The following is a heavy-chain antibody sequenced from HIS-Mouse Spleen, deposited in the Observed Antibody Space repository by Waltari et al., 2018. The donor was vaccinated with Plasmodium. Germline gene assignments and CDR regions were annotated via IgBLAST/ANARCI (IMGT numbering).Heavy chain of an antibody. CDR2: INHSGST. CDR1: GGSFSGYY. J-gene: IGHJ3*02. V-gene: IGHV4-34*01. CDR3: ARRVNIAAAGNDAFDI. Sequence: QVQLQQWGAGLLKPSETLSLTCAVYGGSFSGYYWSWIRQPPGKGLEWSGEINHSGSTNYNPSLKSRVTISVDTSKNQFSLKLSSVTAADTAVYYCARRVNIAAAGNDAFDIWGQGTMVTVSS. D-gene: IGHD6-13*01.